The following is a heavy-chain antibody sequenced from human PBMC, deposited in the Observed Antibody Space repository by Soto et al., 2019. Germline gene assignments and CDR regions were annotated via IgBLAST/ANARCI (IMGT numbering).Heavy chain of an antibody. CDR3: ARIQLETPLKRGEGYYYYGMDV. CDR2: IIPIFGTA. J-gene: IGHJ6*02. D-gene: IGHD5-18*01. CDR1: GGTFSGDA. Sequence: ASVKVSCKASGGTFSGDAISWVRQAPGQGLEWMGGIIPIFGTANYAQKFQGRVTITADESTSTAYMELSSLRSEDTAVYYCARIQLETPLKRGEGYYYYGMDVWGQGTTVTVSS. V-gene: IGHV1-69*13.